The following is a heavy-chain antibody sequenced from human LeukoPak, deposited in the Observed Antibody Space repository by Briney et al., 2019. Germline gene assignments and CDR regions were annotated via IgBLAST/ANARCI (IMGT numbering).Heavy chain of an antibody. CDR1: GFTFSSYS. D-gene: IGHD3-16*01. CDR3: ARVWGISHFDY. J-gene: IGHJ4*02. CDR2: ISSSSSTI. Sequence: QAGGSLRLSCAASGFTFSSYSMNWVRQAPGKGLEWVSYISSSSSTIYYADSVKGRFTISRDNAKNSLFLQMNSLRAEDTAVYYCARVWGISHFDYWGQGTLVTVSS. V-gene: IGHV3-48*04.